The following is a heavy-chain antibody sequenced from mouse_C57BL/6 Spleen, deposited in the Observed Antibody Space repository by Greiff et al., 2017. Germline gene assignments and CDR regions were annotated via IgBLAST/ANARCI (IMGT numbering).Heavy chain of an antibody. CDR3: ARGGNYGFTGFAY. V-gene: IGHV1-18*01. J-gene: IGHJ3*01. CDR2: INPNNGGT. Sequence: EVKLMESGPELVKPGASVKIPCKASGYTFTDYNMDWVKQSHGKSLEWIGDINPNNGGTIYNQKFKGKATLTVDKSSSTAYMELRSLTSEDTAVYYGARGGNYGFTGFAYWGQGTLVTVSA. D-gene: IGHD1-2*01. CDR1: GYTFTDYN.